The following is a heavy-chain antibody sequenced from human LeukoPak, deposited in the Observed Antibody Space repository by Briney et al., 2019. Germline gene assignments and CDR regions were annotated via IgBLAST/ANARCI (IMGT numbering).Heavy chain of an antibody. J-gene: IGHJ5*02. CDR3: AGDRYCSGGSCQFNWFDP. V-gene: IGHV4-4*07. CDR2: IYTSGST. Sequence: PSETLSLTCTVSSGSISSYYWSWIRQPAGKGLEWIGRIYTSGSTNYNPSLKSRVTMSVDTSKNQFSLKLSSVTAADTAVYYCAGDRYCSGGSCQFNWFDPWGQGTLVTVSS. D-gene: IGHD2-15*01. CDR1: SGSISSYY.